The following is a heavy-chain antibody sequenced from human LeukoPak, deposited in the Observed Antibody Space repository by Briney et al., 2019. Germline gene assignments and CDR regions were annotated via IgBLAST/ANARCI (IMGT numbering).Heavy chain of an antibody. CDR1: GYTFTGYY. CDR3: IAAAAVDY. V-gene: IGHV1-2*02. Sequence: GASVTVSCKASGYTFTGYYMHWVRHPPGQGLGWMGWINPNSGGTNYAQKFQGRVTMTRDTSISTAYMELSRLRSDDTAVYYCIAAAAVDYWGQGTLVTVSS. D-gene: IGHD6-13*01. CDR2: INPNSGGT. J-gene: IGHJ4*02.